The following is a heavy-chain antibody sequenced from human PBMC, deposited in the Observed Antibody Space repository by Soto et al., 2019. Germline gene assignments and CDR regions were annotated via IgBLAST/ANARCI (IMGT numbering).Heavy chain of an antibody. CDR2: IIPIFGTA. V-gene: IGHV1-69*12. D-gene: IGHD1-26*01. Sequence: QVQLVQSGAEVKKPGSSVKVSCKASGGTFSSYAISWVRQAPGQGLEWMGGIIPIFGTADYAQKFQGRVTITAXEPTRTXXMELSSLRSEDTAVYYCASHSGSSPEGRYYYGMDVWGQGTTVTVSS. CDR3: ASHSGSSPEGRYYYGMDV. CDR1: GGTFSSYA. J-gene: IGHJ6*02.